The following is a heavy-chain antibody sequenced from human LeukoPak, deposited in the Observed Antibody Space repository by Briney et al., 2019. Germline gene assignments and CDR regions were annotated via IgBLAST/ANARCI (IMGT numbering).Heavy chain of an antibody. J-gene: IGHJ4*02. CDR1: GFTFSSYA. D-gene: IGHD3-16*01. Sequence: GGSLRLSCAASGFTFSSYAMSWVRQAPGKGLEWVSSISSSSSYIYYADSVKGRFTISRDNAKNSLYLQMNSLRAEDTAVYYCARDRRGDVRDYWGQGALVTVSS. V-gene: IGHV3-21*01. CDR3: ARDRRGDVRDY. CDR2: ISSSSSYI.